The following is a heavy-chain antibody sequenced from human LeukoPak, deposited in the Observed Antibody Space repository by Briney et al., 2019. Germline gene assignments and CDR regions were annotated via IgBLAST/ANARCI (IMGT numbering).Heavy chain of an antibody. J-gene: IGHJ6*02. CDR1: GFAFHAFD. CDR2: INSDGGKT. Sequence: GGSLRLSCAASGFAFHAFDMYWVRQAPGKGLEWVSRINSDGGKTYYADSVRGRFTISRDNSKNSLYLQMNSLRTDDAALYYCATWALYHGLDVWGQGTTVTVSS. CDR3: ATWALYHGLDV. D-gene: IGHD1-26*01. V-gene: IGHV3-43*02.